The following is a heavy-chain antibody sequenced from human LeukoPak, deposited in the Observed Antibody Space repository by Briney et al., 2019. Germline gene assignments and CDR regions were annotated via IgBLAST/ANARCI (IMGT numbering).Heavy chain of an antibody. D-gene: IGHD5-12*01. CDR2: IYYSGST. CDR3: ASGYYSGSVGSSFDY. CDR1: GGSISSSSYY. V-gene: IGHV4-39*01. J-gene: IGHJ4*02. Sequence: PSETLSLTCTASGGSISSSSYYWGWIRQPPGKGLEWIGSIYYSGSTYYNPSLKSRVTISVDTSKNQFSLKLSSVTAADTAVYYCASGYYSGSVGSSFDYWGQGTLVTVSS.